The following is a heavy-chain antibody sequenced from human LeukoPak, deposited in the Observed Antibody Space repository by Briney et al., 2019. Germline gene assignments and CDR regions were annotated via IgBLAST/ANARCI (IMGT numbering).Heavy chain of an antibody. CDR3: ARAGYYYDSSGYYLAFDI. V-gene: IGHV4-61*02. CDR2: IYTSGST. J-gene: IGHJ3*02. Sequence: SETLSLTCTVSGGSISSGSYYWSWIRQPAGKGLEWIGRIYTSGSTYYNPSLKSRVTISVDTSKNQFSLKLSSVTAADTAVYHCARAGYYYDSSGYYLAFDIWGQGTMVTVSS. D-gene: IGHD3-22*01. CDR1: GGSISSGSYY.